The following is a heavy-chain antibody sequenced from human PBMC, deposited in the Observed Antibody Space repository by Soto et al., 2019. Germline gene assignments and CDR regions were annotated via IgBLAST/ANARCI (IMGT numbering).Heavy chain of an antibody. CDR3: ARVNGLYYSTLDV. D-gene: IGHD2-8*01. Sequence: QVHLVESGGGVVQPGRSLRLSCAASGFTFSTYAMHWVRQAPGKGLEWVAVSSYDEGKKYYADSVKGRFTISRDNSKHTLYLQMNSLRAEDTAVYYCARVNGLYYSTLDVWGQGTTVTVSS. V-gene: IGHV3-30-3*01. CDR2: SSYDEGKK. CDR1: GFTFSTYA. J-gene: IGHJ6*02.